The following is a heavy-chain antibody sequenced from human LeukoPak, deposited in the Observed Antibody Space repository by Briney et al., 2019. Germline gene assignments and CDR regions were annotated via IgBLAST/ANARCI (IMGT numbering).Heavy chain of an antibody. CDR1: GGSISSYY. D-gene: IGHD6-13*01. V-gene: IGHV4-59*01. CDR2: IYYSGTT. Sequence: SETLSLTCTVTGGSISSYYWSWIRQPPGKGLEWIGYIYYSGTTNYNPSLKSRVTISVDTSKNQLCLKLSSVTAAERAVYYCARGVYIAAAQYGYWGQGTLVTVSS. J-gene: IGHJ4*02. CDR3: ARGVYIAAAQYGY.